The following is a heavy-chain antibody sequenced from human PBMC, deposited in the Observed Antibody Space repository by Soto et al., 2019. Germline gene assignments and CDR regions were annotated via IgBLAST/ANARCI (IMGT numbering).Heavy chain of an antibody. CDR1: GFTFSSCV. D-gene: IGHD2-15*01. CDR2: TWSDGSNK. J-gene: IGHJ5*02. Sequence: PGGSLRLSCAASGFTFSSCVMRWVRQAPGKGLEWAAATWSDGSNKYYADSVKGRFTISRDNAKRSLYLQMMSLTAEDTAIYYCVRGGGGGLFDPWGQGTMVTVSS. V-gene: IGHV3-33*08. CDR3: VRGGGGGLFDP.